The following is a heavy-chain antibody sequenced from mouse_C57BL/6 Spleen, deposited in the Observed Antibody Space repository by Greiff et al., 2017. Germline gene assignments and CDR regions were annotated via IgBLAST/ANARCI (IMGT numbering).Heavy chain of an antibody. J-gene: IGHJ1*03. V-gene: IGHV1-50*01. Sequence: VQLQQPGAELVKPGASVKLSCKASGYTFTSYWMQWVKQRPGQGLEWIGEIDPSDSYTNYNQKFKGKATLTVDTSSSTAYMQLSSLTSEDSAVYYCASHYYGSSYSWYFDVWGTGTTVTVSS. CDR3: ASHYYGSSYSWYFDV. D-gene: IGHD1-1*01. CDR1: GYTFTSYW. CDR2: IDPSDSYT.